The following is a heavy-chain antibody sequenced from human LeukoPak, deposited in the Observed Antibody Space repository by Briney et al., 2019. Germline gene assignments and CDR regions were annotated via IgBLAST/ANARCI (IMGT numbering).Heavy chain of an antibody. CDR3: ARDRYYDSSGYPSLYYYYGMDV. J-gene: IGHJ6*02. Sequence: SSETLSLTCTVSGGSISSYYWSWIRQPPGKGLEWIGYIYYSGSTNYNPSLKSRVTISVDTSKNQFSLKLSSVTAADTAVYYCARDRYYDSSGYPSLYYYYGMDVWGQGTTVTVSS. D-gene: IGHD3-22*01. V-gene: IGHV4-59*01. CDR2: IYYSGST. CDR1: GGSISSYY.